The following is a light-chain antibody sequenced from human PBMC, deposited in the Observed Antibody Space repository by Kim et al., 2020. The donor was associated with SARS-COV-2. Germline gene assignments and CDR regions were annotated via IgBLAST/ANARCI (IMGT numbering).Light chain of an antibody. CDR2: GKN. V-gene: IGLV3-19*01. J-gene: IGLJ2*01. CDR1: SLRSYY. CDR3: SSRDSNGYVL. Sequence: SSELTQYPAVSVALGQTVRITCQGDSLRSYYASWYQQKPGQAPIVVISGKNNRPSGIPDRFSGSSSGNTASLTITGAQAEDEADYCCSSRDSNGYVLFGGGTKLTVL.